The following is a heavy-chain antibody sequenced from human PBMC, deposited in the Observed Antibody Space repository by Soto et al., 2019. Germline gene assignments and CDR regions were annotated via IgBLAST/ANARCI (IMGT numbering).Heavy chain of an antibody. CDR1: GYSLTSYW. Sequence: GESLKISCKGSGYSLTSYWIAWVRQMPGKGLEWMGIIYPDDSDTRYSPSFQGQVTISADKSISTAFLQWGSLKASDTAMYYCARHSSGFAAFDIWGQGTMVTVSS. CDR2: IYPDDSDT. V-gene: IGHV5-51*01. J-gene: IGHJ3*02. CDR3: ARHSSGFAAFDI. D-gene: IGHD3-22*01.